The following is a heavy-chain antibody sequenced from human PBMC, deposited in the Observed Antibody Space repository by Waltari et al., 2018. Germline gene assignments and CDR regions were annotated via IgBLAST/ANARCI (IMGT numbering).Heavy chain of an antibody. CDR3: AREIARGPGRWFDP. Sequence: QVQLQESGPGLVKPSETLSLTCTVSGGSISGSYWNWIRRPAGKGLEWIGRVYPIGSTNYNPSLKGRVTMSVDTSKNQFSLKLSSVTAADTAVYFCAREIARGPGRWFDPWGQGTLVTVSS. D-gene: IGHD6-6*01. V-gene: IGHV4-4*07. CDR2: VYPIGST. CDR1: GGSISGSY. J-gene: IGHJ5*02.